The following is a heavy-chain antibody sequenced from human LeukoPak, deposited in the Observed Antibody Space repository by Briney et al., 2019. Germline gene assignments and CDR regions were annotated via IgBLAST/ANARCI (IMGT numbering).Heavy chain of an antibody. J-gene: IGHJ5*02. V-gene: IGHV1-69*01. Sequence: SVKVSXKASGSTFSSYAISWVRQAPGQGLEWMGGIIPIFGTANYAQKFQGRVTITADESTSTAYMELSSLRSEDTAVYYCARARSLMITSAFNWFDPWGQGTLVTVSP. CDR1: GSTFSSYA. D-gene: IGHD3-16*01. CDR3: ARARSLMITSAFNWFDP. CDR2: IIPIFGTA.